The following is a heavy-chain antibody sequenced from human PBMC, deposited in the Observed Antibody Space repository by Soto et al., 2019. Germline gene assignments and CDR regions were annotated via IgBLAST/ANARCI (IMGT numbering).Heavy chain of an antibody. CDR3: ARDPSTGYFEGGPAFDY. CDR1: GLGSSGYP. V-gene: IGHV3-30-3*01. Sequence: AGSLRLDCAATGLGSSGYPMHRVRLTQEKGLEWVAVISYDGSNKYYADSVRGRFTISRDNSKNTLYLQMNSLRAEDTAVYYCARDPSTGYFEGGPAFDYWGQGTLVTGTS. CDR2: ISYDGSNK. J-gene: IGHJ4*02. D-gene: IGHD3-9*01.